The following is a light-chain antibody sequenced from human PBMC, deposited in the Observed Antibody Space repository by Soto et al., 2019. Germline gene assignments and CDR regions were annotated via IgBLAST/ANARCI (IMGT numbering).Light chain of an antibody. J-gene: IGKJ3*01. V-gene: IGKV3-11*01. CDR3: QQYYGSLIT. CDR1: QSVSSY. Sequence: EIVLTQSPATLSLSPGERATLSCRASQSVSSYLAWYQQKPGQAPRLLIYDASNRATGIPARFSGSGSGTDFTLTISSLQAEDVAVYYCQQYYGSLITFGPGTKVDIK. CDR2: DAS.